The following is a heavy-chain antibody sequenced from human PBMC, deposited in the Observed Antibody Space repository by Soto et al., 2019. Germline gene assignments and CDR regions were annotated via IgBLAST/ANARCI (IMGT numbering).Heavy chain of an antibody. D-gene: IGHD6-13*01. CDR3: ARVRISSSWYARGYYFDS. Sequence: SETLSLTCTVSGGSISSYYWSWIRQPPGKGLEWIGYIYYSGSTNYNPSLKSRVTISVDTSKNQFSLKLSSVTAADTAVYYCARVRISSSWYARGYYFDSWGQGTMVTVP. CDR2: IYYSGST. CDR1: GGSISSYY. J-gene: IGHJ4*02. V-gene: IGHV4-59*01.